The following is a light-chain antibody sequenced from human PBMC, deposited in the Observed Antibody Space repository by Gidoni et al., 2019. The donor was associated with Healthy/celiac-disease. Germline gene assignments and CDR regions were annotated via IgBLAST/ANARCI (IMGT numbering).Light chain of an antibody. Sequence: DIQMTQSPSSLSASVGERVTITCRASQSISSYLNWYQQKVGKAPKFLIYAASSLQSGVPSRFSGSGSGTDFTLTISSLQPEDFAMYYCQQSYSTPLTFGGGTKVEIK. CDR2: AAS. J-gene: IGKJ4*01. CDR3: QQSYSTPLT. V-gene: IGKV1-39*01. CDR1: QSISSY.